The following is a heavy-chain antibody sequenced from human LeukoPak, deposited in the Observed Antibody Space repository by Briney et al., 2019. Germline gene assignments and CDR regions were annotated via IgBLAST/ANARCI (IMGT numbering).Heavy chain of an antibody. J-gene: IGHJ3*02. D-gene: IGHD1-26*01. V-gene: IGHV1-69-2*01. CDR1: GYTFTDYY. Sequence: ASVKVSCKVSGYTFTDYYMHWVQQAPGKGLEWMGLADPEDGETIYAEKFQGRVTITADTSTDTAYMELSSLRSEDTAVYYCAISLVGATLDDAFDIWGQGTMVTVSS. CDR3: AISLVGATLDDAFDI. CDR2: ADPEDGET.